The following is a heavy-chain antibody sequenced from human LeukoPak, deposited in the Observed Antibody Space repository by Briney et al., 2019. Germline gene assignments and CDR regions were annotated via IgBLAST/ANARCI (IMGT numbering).Heavy chain of an antibody. D-gene: IGHD5-12*01. CDR1: GYTFTGYY. V-gene: IGHV1-2*02. Sequence: ASVRVSCKASGYTFTGYYMHWVRQAPGQGLEWMGWINPNSGGTNYAQKSQGRVTMTRGTSISTAYMELSRLRSDDTAVYYCARSSGYDPAMGYGDYWGQGTLVTVSS. CDR3: ARSSGYDPAMGYGDY. CDR2: INPNSGGT. J-gene: IGHJ4*02.